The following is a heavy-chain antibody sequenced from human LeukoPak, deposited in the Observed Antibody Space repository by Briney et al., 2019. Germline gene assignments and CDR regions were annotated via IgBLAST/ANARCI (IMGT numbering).Heavy chain of an antibody. CDR2: ISYDGSNK. J-gene: IGHJ4*02. CDR1: GFTFSSYG. D-gene: IGHD5-12*01. V-gene: IGHV3-30*18. Sequence: GGSLRLSCAASGFTFSSYGMHWVRQAPGKGLEWVAVISYDGSNKYYADSVKGRFTISRDNSKNTLYLQMNSLRAEDTAVYYCAKDRDRGYSGYDVDYWGQGTLVTVSS. CDR3: AKDRDRGYSGYDVDY.